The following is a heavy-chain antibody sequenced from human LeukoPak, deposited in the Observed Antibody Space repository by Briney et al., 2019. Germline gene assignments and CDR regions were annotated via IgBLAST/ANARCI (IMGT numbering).Heavy chain of an antibody. CDR3: ARGNLPIDY. V-gene: IGHV1-8*02. Sequence: GSSVKVSCKASGGTFSSYAISWVRQATGQGLEWMGWMNPNSGNTGYAQKFQGRVTMTRNTSISTAYMELSSLRSEDTAVYCCARGNLPIDYWGQGTLVTVSS. CDR2: MNPNSGNT. J-gene: IGHJ4*02. CDR1: GGTFSSYA. D-gene: IGHD2-2*02.